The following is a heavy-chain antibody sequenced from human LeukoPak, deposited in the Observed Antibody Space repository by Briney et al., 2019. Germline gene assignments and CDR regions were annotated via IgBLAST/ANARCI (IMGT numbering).Heavy chain of an antibody. CDR3: ARPYYYDSRIDP. J-gene: IGHJ5*02. D-gene: IGHD3-22*01. CDR1: GGSISSGDYY. CDR2: MYYSGST. V-gene: IGHV4-30-4*01. Sequence: SETLSLTCTVSGGSISSGDYYWSWIRQPPGKGLEWIGYMYYSGSTYYNPSLKSRATISVDTSKNQFSLKLSSVTAADTAVYYCARPYYYDSRIDPWGQGTRSPSPQ.